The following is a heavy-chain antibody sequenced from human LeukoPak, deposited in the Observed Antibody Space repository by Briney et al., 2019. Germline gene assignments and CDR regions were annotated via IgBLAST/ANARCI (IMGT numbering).Heavy chain of an antibody. V-gene: IGHV3-30-3*01. CDR3: AKDLTGAYCSDY. D-gene: IGHD3-9*01. CDR1: GFIFSSHA. J-gene: IGHJ4*02. Sequence: GGSLRLSCAASGFIFSSHAMHWVRQAPGKGLEWVAVIQYDGSEKRYADSVKGRFTVSRDNSKNTLYLQMDSLTAEDTAVYHYAKDLTGAYCSDYWGQGTLVTVSS. CDR2: IQYDGSEK.